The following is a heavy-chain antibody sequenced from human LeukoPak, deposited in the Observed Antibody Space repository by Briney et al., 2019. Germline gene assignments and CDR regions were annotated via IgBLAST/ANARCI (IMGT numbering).Heavy chain of an antibody. Sequence: PGGSLRLSCAASGFTFSSYSMNWVRQAPGKGLECVSSISSSSSYIYYADSVKGRFTISRDNAKNSLYLQMNSLRAEDTAVYYCISFVGSPDAFDIWGQGTMVTVSS. CDR1: GFTFSSYS. V-gene: IGHV3-21*01. D-gene: IGHD1-26*01. J-gene: IGHJ3*02. CDR2: ISSSSSYI. CDR3: ISFVGSPDAFDI.